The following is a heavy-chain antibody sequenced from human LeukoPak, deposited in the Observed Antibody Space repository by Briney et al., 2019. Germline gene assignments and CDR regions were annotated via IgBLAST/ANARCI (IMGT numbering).Heavy chain of an antibody. CDR2: ISGRGGST. V-gene: IGHV3-23*01. CDR1: GFTFSSYA. D-gene: IGHD3-22*01. J-gene: IGHJ4*02. Sequence: GGSLRLSCAASGFTFSSYAMSWVHQAPGKGLEWVSGISGRGGSTYYADSVKGRFTFSRDNSKNTLYLQMNSLRAEDTAVYYCAKDRVPISYYYDSSGSPSDYWGQGTLVTVSS. CDR3: AKDRVPISYYYDSSGSPSDY.